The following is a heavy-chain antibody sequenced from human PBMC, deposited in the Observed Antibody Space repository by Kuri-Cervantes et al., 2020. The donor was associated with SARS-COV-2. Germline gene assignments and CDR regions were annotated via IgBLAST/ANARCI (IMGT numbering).Heavy chain of an antibody. J-gene: IGHJ1*01. CDR1: GFTFSSYG. V-gene: IGHV3-30*02. D-gene: IGHD3-22*01. CDR3: AKDFGTYYDSSGYLKY. Sequence: GGSLRLSCAASGFTFSSYGMHWVRQAPGKGLEWVAFIRYDGSNKYYADSVKGRFTVSRDNSKNTLYLQMNSLRAEDTAVYYCAKDFGTYYDSSGYLKYWGQGTLVTVSS. CDR2: IRYDGSNK.